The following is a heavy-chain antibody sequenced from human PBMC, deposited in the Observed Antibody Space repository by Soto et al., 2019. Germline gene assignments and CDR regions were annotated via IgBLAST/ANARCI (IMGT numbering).Heavy chain of an antibody. CDR2: LSGGGYQT. J-gene: IGHJ4*02. CDR3: AKDRLTGFGVVVTFED. CDR1: GFTFDSYA. V-gene: IGHV3-23*01. D-gene: IGHD3-3*01. Sequence: EVQLLESGGGLVQPGGSLRLSCATDGFTFDSYAMHWVRQAPGKGLEWVSSLSGGGYQTYYADSVKGRLTISRDRSKNTVYLKMNSLRAEDTAVYFCAKDRLTGFGVVVTFEDWGRGTLVTVAS.